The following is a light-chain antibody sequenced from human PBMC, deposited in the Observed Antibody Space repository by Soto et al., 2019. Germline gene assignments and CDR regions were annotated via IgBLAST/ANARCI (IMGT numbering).Light chain of an antibody. J-gene: IGLJ1*01. Sequence: ELTQPPSVSVSPGQTASITCSGDKLGDKYACWYQQKPGQSPVLVIYQDSKRPSGIPERFSGSNSGNTATLTISGTQAMDEADYYCQAWDSSTPYVFGPGTKLTVL. CDR3: QAWDSSTPYV. V-gene: IGLV3-1*01. CDR1: KLGDKY. CDR2: QDS.